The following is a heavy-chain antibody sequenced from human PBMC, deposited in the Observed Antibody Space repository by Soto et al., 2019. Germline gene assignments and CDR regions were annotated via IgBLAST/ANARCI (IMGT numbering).Heavy chain of an antibody. Sequence: SEILSLTCTVSGGSISSYCWSWIRQPPGKGLEWIGYIYYSGSTNYNPSLKSRVTISVDTSKNQFSLKLSSVTAADTAVYYCARSPKRQWLSWFDPWGQGTLVTVSS. J-gene: IGHJ5*02. V-gene: IGHV4-59*08. D-gene: IGHD6-19*01. CDR1: GGSISSYC. CDR2: IYYSGST. CDR3: ARSPKRQWLSWFDP.